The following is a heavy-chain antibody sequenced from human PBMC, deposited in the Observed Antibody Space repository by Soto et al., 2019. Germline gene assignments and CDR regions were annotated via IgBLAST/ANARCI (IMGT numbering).Heavy chain of an antibody. CDR2: IIPIFGTA. CDR1: GGTFSSYA. V-gene: IGHV1-69*13. J-gene: IGHJ3*02. Sequence: SVKVSCKASGGTFSSYAISWVRQAPGQGLEWMGGIIPIFGTANYAQKFQGRVTITADESTSTAYMELSSLRSEDTAVYYCASPYHLTYCGGDCYPHDAFDIWGQGTMVTVSS. D-gene: IGHD2-21*02. CDR3: ASPYHLTYCGGDCYPHDAFDI.